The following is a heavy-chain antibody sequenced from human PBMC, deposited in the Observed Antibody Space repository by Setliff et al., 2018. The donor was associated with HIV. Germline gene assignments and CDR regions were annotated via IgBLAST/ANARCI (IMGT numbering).Heavy chain of an antibody. J-gene: IGHJ6*03. CDR1: GGSISNYY. Sequence: SETLSLTCTVSGGSISNYYWSWLRQSPGKGLEWIGYIYYTGSTDYNPSLKSRVTMSLDTSKNQFSLKLSSVTAADTAVYYCARGSSWQYYYYYYMDVWGKGTTVTVSS. V-gene: IGHV4-59*08. CDR3: ARGSSWQYYYYYYMDV. CDR2: IYYTGST. D-gene: IGHD6-13*01.